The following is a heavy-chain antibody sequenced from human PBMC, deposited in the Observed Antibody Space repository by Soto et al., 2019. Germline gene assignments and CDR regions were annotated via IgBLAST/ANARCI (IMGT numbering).Heavy chain of an antibody. CDR1: GGSISSGGYY. Sequence: SSETLSLTCTVSGGSISSGGYYWSWIRQHPGKGLEWIGYIYYSGSTYYNPSLKSRVTISVDTSKNQFSLKLSSVTAADAAVYYCARSDGAVTYYYYYMDVWGKGTTVTVSS. V-gene: IGHV4-31*03. CDR2: IYYSGST. CDR3: ARSDGAVTYYYYYMDV. J-gene: IGHJ6*03. D-gene: IGHD4-17*01.